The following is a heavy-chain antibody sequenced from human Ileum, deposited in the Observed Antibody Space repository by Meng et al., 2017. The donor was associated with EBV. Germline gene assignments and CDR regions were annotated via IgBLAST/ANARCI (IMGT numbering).Heavy chain of an antibody. CDR2: IYHSGST. Sequence: QLQLPGPGPVLLNPSGTLSFTSAVSGGSISSSNWWSWVRQPQGKGLEWIGEIYHSGSTNYNPSLKSRVTISVDKSKNQFSLNLSSVTAADTAVYYCARVGQWLPIDYWGQGTLVTVSS. V-gene: IGHV4-4*02. D-gene: IGHD6-19*01. CDR3: ARVGQWLPIDY. CDR1: GGSISSSNW. J-gene: IGHJ4*02.